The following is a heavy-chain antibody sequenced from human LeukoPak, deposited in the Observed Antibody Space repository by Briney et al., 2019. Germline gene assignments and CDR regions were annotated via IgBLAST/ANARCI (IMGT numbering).Heavy chain of an antibody. V-gene: IGHV3-23*01. CDR1: GFTFGDYA. CDR2: ISRSGGST. CDR3: AKGDYYDSSGYYYPNADVC. Sequence: RSERLSCTASGFTFGDYAMSWFRQAPGKGLEWVSAISRSGGSTYYADSVKGRFTISRDNSKNTLYLQMNSLRAEDTAVYYCAKGDYYDSSGYYYPNADVCWGHGILVSVSS. J-gene: IGHJ4*03. D-gene: IGHD3-22*01.